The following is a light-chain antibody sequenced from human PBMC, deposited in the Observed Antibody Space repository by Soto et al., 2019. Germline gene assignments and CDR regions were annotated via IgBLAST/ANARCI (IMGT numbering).Light chain of an antibody. J-gene: IGKJ1*01. CDR3: QQYNSDSRT. CDR1: QSISSY. Sequence: DIQMTQSPASLSASVGDRVTITCRASQSISSYLNWYQQKPGKAPKVLIYKASSLESGVPSRFSGSGSGTEFSLTISSLQPDDFATYYCQQYNSDSRTFGQGTKVDIK. V-gene: IGKV1-5*03. CDR2: KAS.